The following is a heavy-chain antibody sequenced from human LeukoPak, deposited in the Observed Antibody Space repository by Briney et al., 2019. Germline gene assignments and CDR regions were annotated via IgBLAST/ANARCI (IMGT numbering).Heavy chain of an antibody. CDR1: GFTFSIYS. Sequence: GGSLRLSCAASGFTFSIYSMNWVRQAPGEGLEWVSYISSSSSTIYYADSVKGRFTISRDNAKNSLYLQMNSLRAEDTAVYYCARGKGSLGYYDSSGYYCDYWGQGTLVTVSS. J-gene: IGHJ4*02. CDR2: ISSSSSTI. D-gene: IGHD3-22*01. CDR3: ARGKGSLGYYDSSGYYCDY. V-gene: IGHV3-48*04.